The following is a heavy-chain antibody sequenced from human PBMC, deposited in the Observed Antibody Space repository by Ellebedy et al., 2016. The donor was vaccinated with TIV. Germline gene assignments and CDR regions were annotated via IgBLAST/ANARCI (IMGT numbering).Heavy chain of an antibody. V-gene: IGHV3-74*01. J-gene: IGHJ4*02. CDR3: ASIFEY. CDR2: INKDGSST. CDR1: GFSFSWHW. Sequence: GESLKISXAASGFSFSWHWMHWVRQAPGKGLVWVSRINKDGSSTNYADSVKGRFTISRDNAKNTVYLQMNSLRAEDTAVYYCASIFEYWGQGTLVTVSS.